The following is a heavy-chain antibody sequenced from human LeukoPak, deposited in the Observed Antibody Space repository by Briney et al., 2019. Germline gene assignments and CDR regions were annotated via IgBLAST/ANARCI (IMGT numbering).Heavy chain of an antibody. V-gene: IGHV3-23*01. Sequence: PGGSLRLSCAASGFTFSSYAMSWVRQAPGKGLEWVSAISGSGGSTYYADPVKGRFTISRDNSKNTLYLQMNSLRAEDTAVYYCAKDWGIVVVPAAIDYWGQGTLVTVSS. CDR2: ISGSGGST. CDR1: GFTFSSYA. D-gene: IGHD2-2*01. J-gene: IGHJ4*02. CDR3: AKDWGIVVVPAAIDY.